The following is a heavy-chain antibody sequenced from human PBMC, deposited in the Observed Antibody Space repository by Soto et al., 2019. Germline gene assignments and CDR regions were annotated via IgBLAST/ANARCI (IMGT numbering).Heavy chain of an antibody. J-gene: IGHJ4*02. V-gene: IGHV1-69*13. CDR3: ARAPRIAVAGTYFDY. CDR2: IIPIFGTA. CDR1: GGTFSSYA. D-gene: IGHD6-19*01. Sequence: ASVKVSCKASGGTFSSYAISWVRQAPGQGLEWMGGIIPIFGTANYAQKFQGRVTITADESTSTAYMELSSLRSEDTAVYYCARAPRIAVAGTYFDYWGQGTLVTVSS.